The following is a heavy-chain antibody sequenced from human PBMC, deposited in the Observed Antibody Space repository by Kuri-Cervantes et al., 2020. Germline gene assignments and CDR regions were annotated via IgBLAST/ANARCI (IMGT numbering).Heavy chain of an antibody. Sequence: GESLKISCAASGFTFSSYWMHWVRQAPGKGLVWVSRINSDGSSTSYADSVKGRFTISRDNAKNTLYLQMNSLRAEDTAVYYCAKVAVDWSLNYYYGMDVWGQGTLVTVSS. CDR3: AKVAVDWSLNYYYGMDV. CDR1: GFTFSSYW. CDR2: INSDGSST. V-gene: IGHV3-74*01. D-gene: IGHD3-9*01. J-gene: IGHJ6*02.